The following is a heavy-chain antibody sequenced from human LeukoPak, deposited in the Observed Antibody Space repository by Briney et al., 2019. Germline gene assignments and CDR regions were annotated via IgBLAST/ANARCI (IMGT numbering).Heavy chain of an antibody. J-gene: IGHJ4*02. D-gene: IGHD3-10*01. CDR3: AHRHNSGSYTFDY. CDR1: GFSISTTGVG. V-gene: IGHV2-5*01. CDR2: FYWNDDK. Sequence: ESGPTLVNPTQTLTLTCTFSGFSISTTGVGVGWIRQPPGKALEWLALFYWNDDKRYSPSLKNRLTITKDTSKNLVVLTMTNMDPVDTATYYCAHRHNSGSYTFDYWGQGILVTVSS.